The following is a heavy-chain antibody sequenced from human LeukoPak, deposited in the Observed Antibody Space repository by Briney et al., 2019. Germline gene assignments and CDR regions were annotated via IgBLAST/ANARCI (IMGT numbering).Heavy chain of an antibody. V-gene: IGHV3-74*01. CDR3: ARARVGGTDY. Sequence: AGSLRLSCAASGFTFSTYWMHWVRQAPGKGLVWVSRINSDGSSTSYADSVKGRFSISRDTAKNTLYLQINSLRAEDTAVYYCARARVGGTDYWGQGTLVTVSS. J-gene: IGHJ4*02. D-gene: IGHD1-26*01. CDR2: INSDGSST. CDR1: GFTFSTYW.